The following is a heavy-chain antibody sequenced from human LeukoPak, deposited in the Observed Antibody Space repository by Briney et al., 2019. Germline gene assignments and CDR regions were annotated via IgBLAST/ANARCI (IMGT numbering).Heavy chain of an antibody. D-gene: IGHD3-10*01. V-gene: IGHV4-59*01. CDR3: ARVITMVRGVRYYFDY. J-gene: IGHJ4*02. CDR1: GDSISSYY. Sequence: PSETLSLTCTVSGDSISSYYWSWIRQPPGKGLEWIGYIYYSGSTNYNPSLKSRVTISVDTSKNQFSLKLSSVTAADTAVYYCARVITMVRGVRYYFDYWGQGTLVTVSS. CDR2: IYYSGST.